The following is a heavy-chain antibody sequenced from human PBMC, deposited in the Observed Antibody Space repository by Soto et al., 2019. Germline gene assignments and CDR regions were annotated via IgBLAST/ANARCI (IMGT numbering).Heavy chain of an antibody. CDR3: TRSGAAARTDYYYCMDV. D-gene: IGHD6-13*01. V-gene: IGHV3-49*04. Sequence: PGGSLRLSCTASGFTFGDYSMSWVRQAPGKGLEWVGFIRSKAYGGTTEYAASVKGRFTISRDDSKSIAYLQMNSLKTEDTAVYYCTRSGAAARTDYYYCMDVWGQGTMVTVFS. CDR1: GFTFGDYS. J-gene: IGHJ6*02. CDR2: IRSKAYGGTT.